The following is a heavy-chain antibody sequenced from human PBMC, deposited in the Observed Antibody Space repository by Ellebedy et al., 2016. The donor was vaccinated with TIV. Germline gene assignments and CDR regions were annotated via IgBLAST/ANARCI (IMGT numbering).Heavy chain of an antibody. CDR1: GFTLSSHW. J-gene: IGHJ4*02. CDR2: TNGDGTTI. Sequence: PGGSLRLSCAASGFTLSSHWMHWVRQAPGKGLVWVSRTNGDGTTISYVDSVEDRFTISRDNAKNTVYLQMNSLRVEDTAVYYCTRNADIPASFDYWGQGALVTVSS. CDR3: TRNADIPASFDY. D-gene: IGHD5-12*01. V-gene: IGHV3-74*01.